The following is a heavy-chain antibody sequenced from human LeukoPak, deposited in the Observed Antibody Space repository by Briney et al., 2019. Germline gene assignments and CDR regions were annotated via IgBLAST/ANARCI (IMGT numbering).Heavy chain of an antibody. V-gene: IGHV4-39*02. CDR3: ARTGFWVRGVISYCDY. J-gene: IGHJ4*02. D-gene: IGHD3-10*01. CDR2: IYYTGIT. Sequence: SETLSLTCTVSGGSISSSNYYWVWFRQPPGKSREWIGSIYYTGITYQNPSLKSRVTISVDTSNNHFSLRLTSVTAADTAVYYCARTGFWVRGVISYCDYWGQGTLVTV. CDR1: GGSISSSNYY.